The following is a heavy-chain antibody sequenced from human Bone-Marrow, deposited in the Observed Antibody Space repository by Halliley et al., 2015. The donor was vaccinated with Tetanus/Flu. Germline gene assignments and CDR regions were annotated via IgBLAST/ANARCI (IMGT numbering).Heavy chain of an antibody. Sequence: ECIRYIYYTGDTNYNPPLKSRVTISEDTSKNQFSLKLNSVPAAATAVYYCARVGLGSAFDIWGQGTVVTVSS. CDR2: IYYTGDT. D-gene: IGHD3-10*01. CDR3: ARVGLGSAFDI. V-gene: IGHV4-59*01. J-gene: IGHJ3*02.